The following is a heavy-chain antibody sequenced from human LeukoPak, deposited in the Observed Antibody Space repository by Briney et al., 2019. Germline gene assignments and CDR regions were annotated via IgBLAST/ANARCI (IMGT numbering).Heavy chain of an antibody. Sequence: SETLSLTCTVSGGSISSYYWSWIRQPPGKGLEWIGYIYYSGSTNYNPSLKSRVTISVDTSKNQFSLKLSSVTAADTAVYYCARLYCSSTSCLDYWGQGTLVTVSS. CDR2: IYYSGST. J-gene: IGHJ4*02. V-gene: IGHV4-59*01. D-gene: IGHD2-2*01. CDR1: GGSISSYY. CDR3: ARLYCSSTSCLDY.